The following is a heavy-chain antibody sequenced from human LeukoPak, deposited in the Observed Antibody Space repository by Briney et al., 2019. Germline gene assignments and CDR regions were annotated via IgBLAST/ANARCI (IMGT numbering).Heavy chain of an antibody. Sequence: SETQSLTCTVSGGSISSYYWSWIRQPPGKGLEWIGYIYYSGSTNYNPPLKSRVTISVDTSKNQFSLKLSSVTAADTAVYYCARDRDYYGSGSYSYFDCWGQGTLVTVSS. CDR1: GGSISSYY. J-gene: IGHJ4*02. V-gene: IGHV4-59*01. CDR2: IYYSGST. CDR3: ARDRDYYGSGSYSYFDC. D-gene: IGHD3-10*01.